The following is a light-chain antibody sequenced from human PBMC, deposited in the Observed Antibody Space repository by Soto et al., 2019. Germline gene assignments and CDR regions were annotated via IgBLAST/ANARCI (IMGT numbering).Light chain of an antibody. CDR2: GVS. CDR1: QIVSSN. Sequence: EIVSRQSQSTLSVSPGERETPSGSATQIVSSNLAWYQQKPGQAPRLLIYGVSTRATGIPARFSGSGSGTEFTLTISSLQPEDVATYYCQKYNSAPLTFGGGTKVDIK. CDR3: QKYNSAPLT. V-gene: IGKV3-15*01. J-gene: IGKJ4*01.